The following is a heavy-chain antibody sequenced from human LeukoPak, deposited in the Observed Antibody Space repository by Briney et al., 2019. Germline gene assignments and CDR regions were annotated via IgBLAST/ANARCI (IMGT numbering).Heavy chain of an antibody. D-gene: IGHD4-17*01. CDR3: AKITKATTPNY. J-gene: IGHJ4*02. CDR2: ISGSGGST. V-gene: IGHV3-23*01. CDR1: GFTFADYA. Sequence: GGSLRLSCTASGFTFADYALSWFRQAPGKGLEWVSAISGSGGSTYYADSVKGRFSISRDNSKNTVYLQMSDLRAEDTAVYYCAKITKATTPNYWGQGTLVTVSS.